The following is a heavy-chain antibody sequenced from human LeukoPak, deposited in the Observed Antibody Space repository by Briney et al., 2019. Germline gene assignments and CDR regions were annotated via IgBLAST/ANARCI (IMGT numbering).Heavy chain of an antibody. Sequence: ASVKVSCKASGYTFSGYYIHWVRQAPGHGLEWMGWINPNSGGTYYTHNFQGRVTMTRDTSISTAYMELRRLRSDDTAVYYCARVAHNYDISTGYYPYLDYFDYWGQGTLVTVSS. D-gene: IGHD3-9*01. CDR2: INPNSGGT. CDR3: ARVAHNYDISTGYYPYLDYFDY. J-gene: IGHJ4*02. V-gene: IGHV1-2*02. CDR1: GYTFSGYY.